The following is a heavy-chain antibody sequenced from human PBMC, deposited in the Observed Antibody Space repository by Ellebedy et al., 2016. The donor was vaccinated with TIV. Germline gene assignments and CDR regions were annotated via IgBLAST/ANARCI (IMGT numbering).Heavy chain of an antibody. CDR1: GFTFSSYA. CDR2: IVGSGATT. D-gene: IGHD2-21*01. CDR3: TTIVVVIGIEYQVGG. J-gene: IGHJ4*02. Sequence: GGSLRLSXAASGFTFSSYAMTWVRQAPGKGLEWVSSIVGSGATTYYADSVKGRFTISRDDSKNTAYLQMNSLKTEDTAVYYCTTIVVVIGIEYQVGGWGQGTLVTVST. V-gene: IGHV3-23*01.